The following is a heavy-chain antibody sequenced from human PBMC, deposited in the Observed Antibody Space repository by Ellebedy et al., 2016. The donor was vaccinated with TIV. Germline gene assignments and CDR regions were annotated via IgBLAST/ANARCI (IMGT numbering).Heavy chain of an antibody. V-gene: IGHV3-30*18. D-gene: IGHD3-10*01. J-gene: IGHJ6*02. Sequence: GESLKISXAASRFMVRPYAIHCVRQAPGKGLEWVAVISDDGEDKDYADSVKGRFTISRDNSKIRVYLQMNSLRLEDTAVYYCAKVRSSEFYNKYDMDVWGQGTTVTVSS. CDR2: ISDDGEDK. CDR1: RFMVRPYA. CDR3: AKVRSSEFYNKYDMDV.